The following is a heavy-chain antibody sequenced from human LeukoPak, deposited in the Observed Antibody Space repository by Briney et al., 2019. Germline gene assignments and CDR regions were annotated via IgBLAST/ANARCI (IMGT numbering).Heavy chain of an antibody. CDR1: GFTFSSYA. J-gene: IGHJ4*02. D-gene: IGHD5-18*01. CDR2: ISYDGSNK. V-gene: IGHV3-30*04. CDR3: ARGRGYSYGPFDY. Sequence: GGSLRLSCAASGFTFSSYAMHWVRQAPGKGLEWVAVISYDGSNKYCADSVKGRFTISRDNSKNTLYLQMNSLRAEDTAVYYCARGRGYSYGPFDYWGQGTLVTVSS.